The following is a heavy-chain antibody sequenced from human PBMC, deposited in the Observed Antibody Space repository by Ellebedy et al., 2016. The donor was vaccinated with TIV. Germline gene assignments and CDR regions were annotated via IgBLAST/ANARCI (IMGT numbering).Heavy chain of an antibody. CDR1: GFTFSNYF. V-gene: IGHV3-48*01. CDR2: IRPDSFNI. J-gene: IGHJ4*02. Sequence: PGGSLRLSCATSGFTFSNYFMSWVRQAPGKGPEWDSYIRPDSFNIHYGDSVKGRFTVSRDNAKTSLYLQISSLRAEDAAVYYCARACLGVACYFDHWGQGTLVTVSS. CDR3: ARACLGVACYFDH. D-gene: IGHD3-3*01.